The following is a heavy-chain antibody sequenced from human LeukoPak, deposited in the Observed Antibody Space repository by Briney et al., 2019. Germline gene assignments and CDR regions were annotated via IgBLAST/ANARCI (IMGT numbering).Heavy chain of an antibody. V-gene: IGHV3-23*01. J-gene: IGHJ5*02. CDR3: AKSESYYGSGSSPDFDP. CDR1: GFTFSSYA. D-gene: IGHD3-10*01. Sequence: GGSLRLSCVASGFTFSSYAMSWVRQAPGKGLEWVSAISGSGGSTYYADSVKGRFTISRDNSKNTLYLQMNSLRAEDTAVYYCAKSESYYGSGSSPDFDPWGQGTLVTVSS. CDR2: ISGSGGST.